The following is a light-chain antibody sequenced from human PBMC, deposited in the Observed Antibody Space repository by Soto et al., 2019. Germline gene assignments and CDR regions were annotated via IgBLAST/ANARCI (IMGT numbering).Light chain of an antibody. J-gene: IGLJ3*02. CDR3: ETWDRNTHTV. CDR1: SGHSSYI. Sequence: QSVLTQSSSASASLGSSVKLTCTLSSGHSSYIIAWHQQQPGKAPRYLMKLEGSGSYNKGSGVPDRFSGSSSGADRYLTISSLQFEDEADYYCETWDRNTHTVFGGGTKLTVL. CDR2: LEGSGSY. V-gene: IGLV4-60*02.